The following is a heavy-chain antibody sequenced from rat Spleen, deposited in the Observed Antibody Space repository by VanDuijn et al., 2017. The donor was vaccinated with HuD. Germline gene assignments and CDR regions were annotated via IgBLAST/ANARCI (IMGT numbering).Heavy chain of an antibody. CDR3: GRSVFDY. CDR1: GFTFSDYY. Sequence: EVQLVESDGGLVQPGRSLKLSCAASGFTFSDYYMAWVRQAPTKGLEWVATINYDGSSTYYRDSVKGRFTISRDNAKSTLYLQMDSLRSEDTATYYCGRSVFDYWGQGVMVTVSS. V-gene: IGHV5-29*01. CDR2: INYDGSST. J-gene: IGHJ2*01.